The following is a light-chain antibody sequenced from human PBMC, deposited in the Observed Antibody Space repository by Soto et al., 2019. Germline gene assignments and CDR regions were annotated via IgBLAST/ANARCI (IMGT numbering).Light chain of an antibody. CDR2: DAS. CDR1: QSVSNF. CDR3: QQRSDWFT. Sequence: EIVLTQSPATLSLSPGERATLSCRASQSVSNFLAWYQQKPGQAPRLLIYDASNRATGIPVRFSGSGSGTDFTLTISSLEPEDFGLYYCQQRSDWFTFGQGTRLEN. V-gene: IGKV3-11*01. J-gene: IGKJ5*01.